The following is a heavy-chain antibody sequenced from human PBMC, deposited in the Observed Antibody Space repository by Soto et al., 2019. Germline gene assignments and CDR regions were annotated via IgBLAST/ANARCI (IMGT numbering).Heavy chain of an antibody. CDR2: ISSSSIYI. J-gene: IGHJ6*02. D-gene: IGHD3-3*01. V-gene: IGHV3-21*01. Sequence: EVQLVESGGGLVKPGGSLRVSCAASGFTFSNYTMNWVRQAPGKGLEWVSAISSSSIYIYYADSVKGRFTISRDNARQSLYLQLNSLGAKDTAVYYCARANYDFWSGYSNYYGMDVWGQGTTVTVSS. CDR3: ARANYDFWSGYSNYYGMDV. CDR1: GFTFSNYT.